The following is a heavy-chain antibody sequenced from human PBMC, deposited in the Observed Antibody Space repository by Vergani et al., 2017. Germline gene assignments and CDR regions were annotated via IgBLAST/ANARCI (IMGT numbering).Heavy chain of an antibody. Sequence: QVQLQESAPGLVKPSQTLSLTCTASGGSISSGSYYWSWILQPAGKGLEWIGRIYTSGSTNYNPSLKSRVTMSVDTSKNQFSLKLRSVTAADTAVYYCARGEGSWSNNWFDPWGQGTLVTVSS. V-gene: IGHV4-61*02. J-gene: IGHJ5*02. D-gene: IGHD3-10*01. CDR3: ARGEGSWSNNWFDP. CDR1: GGSISSGSYY. CDR2: IYTSGST.